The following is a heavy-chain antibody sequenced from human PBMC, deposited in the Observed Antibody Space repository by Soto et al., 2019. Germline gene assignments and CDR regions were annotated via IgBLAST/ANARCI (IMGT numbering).Heavy chain of an antibody. CDR1: GFTFSSYS. CDR3: ARAWATPHHDYYGMDG. CDR2: ISRSSNYI. Sequence: EVQLVESGGGLVKPGGSLTLSCAASGFTFSSYSMNWIRQAPGKGLEWVSSISRSSNYIHYVDSVKGRVAISRVDAKNPLSLQMHRLSPEDTAVYYWARAWATPHHDYYGMDGWGQGTRVSVPS. D-gene: IGHD3-16*01. V-gene: IGHV3-21*04. J-gene: IGHJ6*02.